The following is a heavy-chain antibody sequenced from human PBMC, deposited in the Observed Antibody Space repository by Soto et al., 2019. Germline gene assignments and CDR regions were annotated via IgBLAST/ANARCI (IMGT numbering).Heavy chain of an antibody. CDR1: GFTFSSHF. V-gene: IGHV3-30*04. D-gene: IGHD3-3*01. J-gene: IGHJ4*02. CDR3: ILERGPRSFDC. Sequence: HPGGSLRLSCVDSGFTFSSHFVHWVRQAPGKGPEWVALISNDGRTKWYADSVQGRFTVSRDNSRNTLYLEMNSLRVEDTATYYCILERGPRSFDCWGQGTLVTVSS. CDR2: ISNDGRTK.